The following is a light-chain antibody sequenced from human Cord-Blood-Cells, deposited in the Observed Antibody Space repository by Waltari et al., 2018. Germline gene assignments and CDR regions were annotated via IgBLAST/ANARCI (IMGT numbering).Light chain of an antibody. J-gene: IGLJ1*01. CDR3: SSYAGSNNYV. Sequence: QSALTQPPSASGSPGQSVTISCTGTSSDVGGYNYFSCDQQHPGKAPKLMIYEVSKRPSGVPDRFSGSKSGNTASLTVSGLQAEDEADYYCSSYAGSNNYVFGTGTKVTVL. V-gene: IGLV2-8*01. CDR1: SSDVGGYNY. CDR2: EVS.